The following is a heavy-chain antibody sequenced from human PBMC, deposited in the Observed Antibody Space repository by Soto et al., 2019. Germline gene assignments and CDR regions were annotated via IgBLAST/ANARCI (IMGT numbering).Heavy chain of an antibody. CDR1: GFTFSSYG. J-gene: IGHJ6*02. Sequence: VGSLRLSCAASGFTFSSYGMHWVRQAPGKGLEWVAVISYDGSNKYYADSVKGRFTISRDNSKNTLYLQMNSLRAEDTAVYYCAKDLAEIAAAVHCYYYGMDVWGQGTTVTVSS. V-gene: IGHV3-30*18. CDR3: AKDLAEIAAAVHCYYYGMDV. CDR2: ISYDGSNK. D-gene: IGHD6-13*01.